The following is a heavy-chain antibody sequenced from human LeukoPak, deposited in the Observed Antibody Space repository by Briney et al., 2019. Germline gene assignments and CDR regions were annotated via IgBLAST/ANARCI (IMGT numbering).Heavy chain of an antibody. CDR2: IVVGSGNT. V-gene: IGHV1-58*01. D-gene: IGHD6-13*01. CDR1: GFTFTSSA. CDR3: AADPGIAAAGKGGYYYYYYMDV. Sequence: GASVKVSCKASGFTFTSSAVQWVRQARGQRLEWIGWIVVGSGNTNYAQKFQERVTITRDMSTSTAYMELSSLRSEDTAVYYCAADPGIAAAGKGGYYYYYYMDVWGKRTTVTVSS. J-gene: IGHJ6*03.